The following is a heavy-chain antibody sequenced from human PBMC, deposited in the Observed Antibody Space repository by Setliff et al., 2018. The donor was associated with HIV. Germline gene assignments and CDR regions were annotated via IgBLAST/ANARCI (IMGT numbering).Heavy chain of an antibody. CDR3: AREGKFRYYYYMDV. V-gene: IGHV1-18*01. J-gene: IGHJ6*03. CDR2: ISAYNGNT. CDR1: GYTFRTYG. Sequence: ASVKVSCKGSGYTFRTYGINWVRQAPGQGLEWMGWISAYNGNTNYAQKFQGRVTFTRDTSASTAYMELSSLRSEDTAVYYCAREGKFRYYYYMDVWGKGTTVTVSS. D-gene: IGHD3-10*01.